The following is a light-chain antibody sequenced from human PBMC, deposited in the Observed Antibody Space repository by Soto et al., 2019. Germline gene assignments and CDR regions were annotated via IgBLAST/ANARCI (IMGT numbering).Light chain of an antibody. CDR2: SAS. CDR3: EQSDKWLP. Sequence: EIVMTQSPATLSVSPGERASLSFRASQSVSSNLAWYHQRPGQTPRLIIYSASTRSTGIPARFSGSGSGTEFPLTNSSLQSEYFAVSYCEQSDKWLPFGPATKVDIK. CDR1: QSVSSN. V-gene: IGKV3-15*01. J-gene: IGKJ3*01.